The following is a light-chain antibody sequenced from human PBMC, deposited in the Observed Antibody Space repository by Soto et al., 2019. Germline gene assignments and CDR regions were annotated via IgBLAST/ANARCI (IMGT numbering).Light chain of an antibody. V-gene: IGKV3-15*01. CDR2: GAS. J-gene: IGKJ1*01. CDR3: QQYSSWPGT. Sequence: DIVMTQAPAALSISPGERATLSCRASQSVSSNLAWYQQKPGQAPRLLIYGASTRATGLPVRFSGSGSGTEFTLTISSLQSEDFAVYYCQQYSSWPGTFGQGTKVDIK. CDR1: QSVSSN.